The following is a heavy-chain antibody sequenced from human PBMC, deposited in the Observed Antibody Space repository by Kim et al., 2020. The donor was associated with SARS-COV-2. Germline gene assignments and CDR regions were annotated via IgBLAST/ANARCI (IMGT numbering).Heavy chain of an antibody. D-gene: IGHD3-3*01. J-gene: IGHJ6*03. CDR2: INTNTGNP. Sequence: ASVKVSCKPSGYTFTSYAMNWVRQAPGQGLEWMGWINTNTGNPTYAQGFTGRFVFSLDTSVSTAYLQISSLKAEDTAVYYCARGPQGFWSGYYYYYYMDVWGKGTTVTVSS. V-gene: IGHV7-4-1*02. CDR3: ARGPQGFWSGYYYYYYMDV. CDR1: GYTFTSYA.